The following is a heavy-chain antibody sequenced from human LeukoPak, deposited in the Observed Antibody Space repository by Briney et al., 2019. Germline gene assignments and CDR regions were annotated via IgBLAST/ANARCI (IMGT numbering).Heavy chain of an antibody. D-gene: IGHD3-22*01. CDR2: IYYSGST. CDR1: GGSISSGDYY. CDR3: ARVPRKEYYNDSSA. V-gene: IGHV4-30-4*01. Sequence: SATLSLTCTVSGGSISSGDYYWSWIRQPPGKGLEWIGYIYYSGSTYYNPSLKSRVTISVDTSNNQFSLKLSSVTAADTAVYYWARVPRKEYYNDSSAWGQGTLVTVSS. J-gene: IGHJ4*02.